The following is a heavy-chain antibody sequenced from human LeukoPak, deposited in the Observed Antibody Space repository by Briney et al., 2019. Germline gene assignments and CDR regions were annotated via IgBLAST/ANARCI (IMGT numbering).Heavy chain of an antibody. D-gene: IGHD5-18*01. Sequence: GGSLRLSCAASGFTFSSYDMHWVRQATGQGLEWVSAIGKGGDTYYSGSVKGRFTISRENAKNSLYLQMNSLRAEDTAVYYCARDAREGLGYGYEAGWFDPRGQGTLVTVSS. V-gene: IGHV3-13*04. CDR1: GFTFSSYD. CDR3: ARDAREGLGYGYEAGWFDP. CDR2: IGKGGDT. J-gene: IGHJ5*02.